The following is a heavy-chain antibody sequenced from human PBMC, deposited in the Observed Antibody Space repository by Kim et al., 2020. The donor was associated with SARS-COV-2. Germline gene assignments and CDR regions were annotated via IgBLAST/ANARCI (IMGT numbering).Heavy chain of an antibody. D-gene: IGHD5-12*01. V-gene: IGHV4-34*01. CDR3: ARGLAPWGGGHGRYFDY. J-gene: IGHJ4*02. CDR2: INHSGST. Sequence: SETLSLTCAVYGGSFSGYYWSWIRQPPGKGLEWIGEINHSGSTNYNPSLKSRVTISVDTSKNQFSLKLSSVTAADTAVYYCARGLAPWGGGHGRYFDYWGQGTLVTVSS. CDR1: GGSFSGYY.